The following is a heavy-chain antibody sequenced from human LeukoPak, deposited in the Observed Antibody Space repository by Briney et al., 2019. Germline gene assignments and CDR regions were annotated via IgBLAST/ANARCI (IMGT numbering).Heavy chain of an antibody. CDR1: GFTFGSYG. CDR3: TIMHGYYDGSGYWVQ. CDR2: ITTTGATT. V-gene: IGHV3-23*01. D-gene: IGHD3-22*01. J-gene: IGHJ4*02. Sequence: GGSLRLSCAASGFTFGSYGMSWVRQAPGKGLEWVSFITTTGATTSYADSVKGRFTISRDNLRNTLYMQMNSLRDEDTALYYCTIMHGYYDGSGYWVQWGQGTLVIVSS.